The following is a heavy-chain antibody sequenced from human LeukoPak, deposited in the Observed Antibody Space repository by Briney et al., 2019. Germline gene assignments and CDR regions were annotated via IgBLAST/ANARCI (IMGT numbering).Heavy chain of an antibody. CDR1: GFTFSSYE. D-gene: IGHD3-22*01. CDR3: ARELYYYGSDYYYYGMDV. J-gene: IGHJ6*02. CDR2: ISSSGSTI. V-gene: IGHV3-48*03. Sequence: GGSLRLSCAASGFTFSSYEMNWVRQAPGKGLEWVSYISSSGSTIYYADSVKGRFTISRDNAKNSLYLQMNSLRAEDTAVYHCARELYYYGSDYYYYGMDVWGQGTTVTVSS.